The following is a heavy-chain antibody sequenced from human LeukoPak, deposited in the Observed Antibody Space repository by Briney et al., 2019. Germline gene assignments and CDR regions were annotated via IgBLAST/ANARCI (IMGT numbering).Heavy chain of an antibody. Sequence: PGGSLRLSCAASAFTLSTYSMNWVRQAPGKGLEWVSSISISSTYIYYADSVKGRFTISRDNAKNSLYLQMNSLRAEDTAVYYCARGPVGDCSGGSCDWFDPWGQGTLVTVSS. V-gene: IGHV3-21*01. CDR1: AFTLSTYS. D-gene: IGHD2-15*01. J-gene: IGHJ5*02. CDR2: ISISSTYI. CDR3: ARGPVGDCSGGSCDWFDP.